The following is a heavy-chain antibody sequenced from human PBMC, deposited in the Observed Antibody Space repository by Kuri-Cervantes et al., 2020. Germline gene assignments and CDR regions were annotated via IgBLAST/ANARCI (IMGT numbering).Heavy chain of an antibody. J-gene: IGHJ3*02. V-gene: IGHV3-53*01. Sequence: GGSLRLSCAASGFTVSSNYMSWVRQAPGKGLEWVSVIYSGGSTYYADSVRGRFTISRDNAKNSLHLQMDSLRAEDTAVYYCARVDIVVVVATNILSAFDMWGQGTMVTVSS. CDR2: IYSGGST. CDR1: GFTVSSNY. D-gene: IGHD2-15*01. CDR3: ARVDIVVVVATNILSAFDM.